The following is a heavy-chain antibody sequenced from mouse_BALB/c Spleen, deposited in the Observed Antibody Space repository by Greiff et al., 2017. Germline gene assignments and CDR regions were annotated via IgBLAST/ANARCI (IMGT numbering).Heavy chain of an antibody. CDR1: GFSLTGYG. CDR3: ARTYDYDEMDY. J-gene: IGHJ4*01. Sequence: VQVVESGPGLVAPSQSLSITCTVSGFSLTGYGVNWVRQPPGKGLEWLGMIWGDGSTDYNSALKSRLSISKDNSKSQVFLKMNSLQTDDTARYYCARTYDYDEMDYWGQGTSVTVSS. V-gene: IGHV2-6-7*01. CDR2: IWGDGST. D-gene: IGHD2-4*01.